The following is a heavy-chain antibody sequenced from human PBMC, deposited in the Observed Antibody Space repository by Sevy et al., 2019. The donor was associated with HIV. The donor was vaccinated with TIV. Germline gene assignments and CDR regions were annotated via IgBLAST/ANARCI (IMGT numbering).Heavy chain of an antibody. Sequence: GGSLRLSCAASGFTFSSYAMSWVRQAPGKGLEWVSVISNSGATIYYADSVKGRFTISRDNSNNMLYLQMRSLRADDTAVYYCAKVASIAVLSHFDFWGQGTLVTVSS. V-gene: IGHV3-23*01. CDR3: AKVASIAVLSHFDF. J-gene: IGHJ4*01. CDR2: ISNSGATI. D-gene: IGHD6-19*01. CDR1: GFTFSSYA.